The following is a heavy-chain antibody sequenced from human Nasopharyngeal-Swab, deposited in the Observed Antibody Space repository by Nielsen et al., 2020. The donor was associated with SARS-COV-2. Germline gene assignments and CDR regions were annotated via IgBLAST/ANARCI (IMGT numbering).Heavy chain of an antibody. V-gene: IGHV3-21*01. CDR3: ARHKLGGGLGYYYGMDV. D-gene: IGHD1-26*01. J-gene: IGHJ6*02. Sequence: GGSLRLSCAASGFTFSSYSMNWVRQAPGKGLEWVSSISSSSSYIYYADSVKGRFTISRDNAKNSLYLQMNSLRAEDTAVYYCARHKLGGGLGYYYGMDVWGQGTTVTVSS. CDR2: ISSSSSYI. CDR1: GFTFSSYS.